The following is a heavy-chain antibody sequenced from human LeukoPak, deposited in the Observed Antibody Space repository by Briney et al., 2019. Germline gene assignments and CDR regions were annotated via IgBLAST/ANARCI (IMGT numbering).Heavy chain of an antibody. CDR3: AREKYRSSFGGFDY. J-gene: IGHJ4*02. CDR1: GDSFTGYY. CDR2: VYYSGSET. D-gene: IGHD6-6*01. V-gene: IGHV4-59*12. Sequence: PETLSLTCSVSGDSFTGYYWNWVRQPPGKGLEWIGYVYYSGSETHSNPSLKSRVTMSLDSSKNQFSLKLSSVTAADTAVYYCAREKYRSSFGGFDYWGQGTLVTVSS.